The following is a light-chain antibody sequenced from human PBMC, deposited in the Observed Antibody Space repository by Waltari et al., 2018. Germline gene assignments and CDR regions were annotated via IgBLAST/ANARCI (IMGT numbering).Light chain of an antibody. Sequence: QSALTQPASVSGSPGQSITISCTGTSSAVGSYNLVSWYQQNPGKAPKLMIYEGSKRPSGVSNRFSGSKSGNTASLTISGLQAEDEADYYCCSYAGSSTLVFGGGTKLTVL. CDR3: CSYAGSSTLV. CDR1: SSAVGSYNL. V-gene: IGLV2-23*01. J-gene: IGLJ2*01. CDR2: EGS.